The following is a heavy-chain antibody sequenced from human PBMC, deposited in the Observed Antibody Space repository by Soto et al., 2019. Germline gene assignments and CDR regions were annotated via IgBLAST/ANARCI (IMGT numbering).Heavy chain of an antibody. J-gene: IGHJ6*02. D-gene: IGHD3-10*02. CDR1: GYTFTSYG. V-gene: IGHV1-18*01. Sequence: QVQLVQSGAEVKKPGASVKVSCKASGYTFTSYGISWVRQAPGQGLEWMGWISAYNGNTNYAQKLQGRVTMTTDTSXXTXYXXLRSLRSDDTAVYYCARDSLYCYGRATYYYYGMDVWGQGTTVTVSS. CDR3: ARDSLYCYGRATYYYYGMDV. CDR2: ISAYNGNT.